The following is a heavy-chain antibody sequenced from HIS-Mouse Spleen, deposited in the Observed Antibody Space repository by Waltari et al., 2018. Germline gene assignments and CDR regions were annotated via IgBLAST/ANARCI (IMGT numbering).Heavy chain of an antibody. CDR2: IDWDDDK. CDR3: ARIAEGYSSGWYAFDY. Sequence: QVTLRESGPALVKPTQTLTLPCTFSGFSLSPSRMCVSWIRPPPWKDLEWLARIDWDDDKYYSTSLKTRLTISKDTSKNQVVLTMTNMDPVDTATYYCARIAEGYSSGWYAFDYWGQGTLVTVSS. D-gene: IGHD6-19*01. J-gene: IGHJ4*02. CDR1: GFSLSPSRMC. V-gene: IGHV2-70*15.